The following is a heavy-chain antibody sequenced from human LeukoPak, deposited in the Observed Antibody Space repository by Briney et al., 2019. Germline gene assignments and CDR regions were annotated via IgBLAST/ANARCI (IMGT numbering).Heavy chain of an antibody. CDR1: GGTFSSYA. J-gene: IGHJ6*03. D-gene: IGHD7-27*01. CDR3: ARVPNMNWGWGHYYYYYYMDV. CDR2: IIPIFGTA. V-gene: IGHV1-69*13. Sequence: ASVKVSCKASGGTFSSYAISWVRQAPGQGLEWMGGIIPIFGTANYAQKFQGRVTITADESTSTAYMELSSLRSEDTAVYYCARVPNMNWGWGHYYYYYYMDVWGKGTTVTISS.